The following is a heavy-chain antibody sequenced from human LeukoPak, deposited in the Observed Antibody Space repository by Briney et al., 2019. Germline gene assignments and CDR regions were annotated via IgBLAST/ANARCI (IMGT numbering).Heavy chain of an antibody. CDR2: IIPIFGTV. J-gene: IGHJ4*02. CDR3: ARESVDTAMTFDY. V-gene: IGHV1-69*05. Sequence: ASVKVSCKASGGTFSSYAISWVRQAPGQGLEWMGRIIPIFGTVNYAQKFQGRVTITTDESTSTAYMELSSLRSEDTAVYYCARESVDTAMTFDYWGQGTLVTISS. CDR1: GGTFSSYA. D-gene: IGHD5-18*01.